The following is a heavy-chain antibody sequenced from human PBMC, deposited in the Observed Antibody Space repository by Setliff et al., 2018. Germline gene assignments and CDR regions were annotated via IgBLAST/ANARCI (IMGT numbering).Heavy chain of an antibody. D-gene: IGHD3-3*01. J-gene: IGHJ4*02. CDR3: ARGLCYNFWSGYTRDYFDY. CDR1: GGSISSGSYY. V-gene: IGHV4-39*07. Sequence: PSETLSLTCTVSGGSISSGSYYWGWIRQPPGKGLEWIGSIYYSGSTYYNPSLKSRVTISVDTSKNQFSLKLSSVTAADTAVYYCARGLCYNFWSGYTRDYFDYWGQGTLVTVSS. CDR2: IYYSGST.